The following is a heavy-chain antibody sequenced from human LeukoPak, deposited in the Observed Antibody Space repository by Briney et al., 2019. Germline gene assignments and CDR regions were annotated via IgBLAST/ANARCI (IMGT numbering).Heavy chain of an antibody. CDR1: GGSISSYY. J-gene: IGHJ5*02. V-gene: IGHV4-4*07. Sequence: SETLSLTCTVSGGSISSYYWSWIRQPAGKGLEWIGRIYTSGSTNYNPSLKSRVTMSVDTSKNQFSLKLSSVTAADTAVYYCAREIVVVPAAVSWFDPWGQGTLVTVSS. D-gene: IGHD2-2*01. CDR2: IYTSGST. CDR3: AREIVVVPAAVSWFDP.